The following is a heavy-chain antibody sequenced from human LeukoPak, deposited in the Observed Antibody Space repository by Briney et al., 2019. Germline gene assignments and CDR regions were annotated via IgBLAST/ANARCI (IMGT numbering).Heavy chain of an antibody. CDR2: IYTSGST. V-gene: IGHV4-61*02. CDR3: AREIMTTVVTRDWYFDL. J-gene: IGHJ2*01. Sequence: PSQTLSLTCTVSGGSISSVSYYWGWIRQPAGKGLEWIGRIYTSGSTHYNPSLKSRVNISVDTSKNQFSLKLSSVTAADTAVYYCAREIMTTVVTRDWYFDLWGRGTLVTVSS. CDR1: GGSISSVSYY. D-gene: IGHD4-23*01.